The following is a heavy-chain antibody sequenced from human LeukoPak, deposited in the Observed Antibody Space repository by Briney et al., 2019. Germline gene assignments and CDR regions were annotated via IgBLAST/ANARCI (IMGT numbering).Heavy chain of an antibody. CDR3: ARWWDDGSGYSYLYGMDV. CDR1: GYTFTRYY. J-gene: IGHJ6*02. Sequence: ASVKVSCKAAGYTFTRYYMHWVRQAPGHGLEWMGIIIPSGGSTSYAQKFQGRVTMTRDTSTSTVYMELSSLRSEDTAVYYCARWWDDGSGYSYLYGMDVWGQGTTVTVSS. D-gene: IGHD3-22*01. CDR2: IIPSGGST. V-gene: IGHV1-46*01.